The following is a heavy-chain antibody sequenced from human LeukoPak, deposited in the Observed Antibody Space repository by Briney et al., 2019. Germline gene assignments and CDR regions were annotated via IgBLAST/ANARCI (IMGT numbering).Heavy chain of an antibody. J-gene: IGHJ3*02. V-gene: IGHV1-18*01. Sequence: GSVKVSCKASGYTFTSYGISWVRQAPGQGLEWMGWISAYNGNTNYAQKLQGRVTMTTDTSTSTAYMELRSLRSDDTAVYYCARDRTDIVVVPAAKDAFDIWGQGTMVTVSS. D-gene: IGHD2-2*01. CDR3: ARDRTDIVVVPAAKDAFDI. CDR2: ISAYNGNT. CDR1: GYTFTSYG.